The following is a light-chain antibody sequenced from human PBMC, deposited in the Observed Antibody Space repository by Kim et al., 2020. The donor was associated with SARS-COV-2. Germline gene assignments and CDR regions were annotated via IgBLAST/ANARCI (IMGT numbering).Light chain of an antibody. Sequence: LSPGENATIFCCAGKSVRSYLACYHQKPRQAPRLLMYDASFRVTGIPARFSGSRSGTDFILTISSREHEDFAVYFCQQRSNWPPYTFGQGTKLEI. V-gene: IGKV3-11*01. J-gene: IGKJ2*01. CDR2: DAS. CDR3: QQRSNWPPYT. CDR1: KSVRSY.